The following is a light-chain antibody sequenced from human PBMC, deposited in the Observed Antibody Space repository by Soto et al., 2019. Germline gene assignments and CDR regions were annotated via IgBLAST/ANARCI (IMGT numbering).Light chain of an antibody. V-gene: IGKV3-15*01. CDR1: QSVSSN. Sequence: EIVMTQSPATLSVSPGERATLSCRASQSVSSNLAWYQQKPGQTPKLLIYVASTRDTGIPARFSGSGSGTEFTLTISSLQSEDFEVYYCQQYNVWPLTFGGGTKVEFK. J-gene: IGKJ4*01. CDR3: QQYNVWPLT. CDR2: VAS.